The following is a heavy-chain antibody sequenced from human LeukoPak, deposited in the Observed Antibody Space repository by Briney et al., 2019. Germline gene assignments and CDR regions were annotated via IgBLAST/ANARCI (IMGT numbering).Heavy chain of an antibody. CDR2: ISYDGSNK. Sequence: PGGSLRLSCAASGFTFSSYGMHWVRQAPGKGLEWVAVISYDGSNKYYADSVKGRFTISRDNSKNTLYLQMNSLRAEDTAVYYCARVELERRTTENYYYYGMDVWGQGTTVTVSS. V-gene: IGHV3-30*03. D-gene: IGHD1-1*01. CDR1: GFTFSSYG. J-gene: IGHJ6*02. CDR3: ARVELERRTTENYYYYGMDV.